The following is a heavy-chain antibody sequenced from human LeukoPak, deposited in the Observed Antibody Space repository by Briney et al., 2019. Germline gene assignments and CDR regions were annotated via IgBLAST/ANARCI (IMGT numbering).Heavy chain of an antibody. J-gene: IGHJ4*02. CDR1: GYTFTSYY. Sequence: ASVKVSCKASGYTFTSYYMHWVRQAPGQGLEWMGIINPSGGSTSYAQKFQGRVTMTRDTSTSTVDMELSSLRSEDTAVYYCARDSYCSSTSCYHGDFDYWGQGTLVTVSS. CDR3: ARDSYCSSTSCYHGDFDY. V-gene: IGHV1-46*01. CDR2: INPSGGST. D-gene: IGHD2-2*01.